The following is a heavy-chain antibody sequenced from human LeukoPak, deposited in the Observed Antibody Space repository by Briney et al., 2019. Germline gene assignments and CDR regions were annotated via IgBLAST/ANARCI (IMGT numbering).Heavy chain of an antibody. D-gene: IGHD3-9*01. CDR1: GFTFSLYA. Sequence: GGSLRLSCAASGFTFSLYAISWVRQTPGKGLEWVSTIGGGGSTTYYADSVRGRFTISRDNSKNTLYLQMNSLRAEDTAVYYCTTDDILTGYNYGMDVWGQGTTVTVSS. J-gene: IGHJ6*02. CDR3: TTDDILTGYNYGMDV. V-gene: IGHV3-23*01. CDR2: IGGGGSTT.